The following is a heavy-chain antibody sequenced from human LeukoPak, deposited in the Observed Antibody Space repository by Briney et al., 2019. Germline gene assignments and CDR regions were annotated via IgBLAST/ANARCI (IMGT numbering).Heavy chain of an antibody. J-gene: IGHJ4*02. CDR1: GGSFSGDY. CDR3: ARNRSEPLGNGGSFDY. Sequence: SETLSLTCAVYGGSFSGDYWGWIRQPPGKGLEWIGSIFNSGSTYYNPSLKSRVTISADTSKRHFSLKLSSVTAADTAVYYCARNRSEPLGNGGSFDYWGQGTLVTVSS. V-gene: IGHV4-34*12. CDR2: IFNSGST. D-gene: IGHD3-16*01.